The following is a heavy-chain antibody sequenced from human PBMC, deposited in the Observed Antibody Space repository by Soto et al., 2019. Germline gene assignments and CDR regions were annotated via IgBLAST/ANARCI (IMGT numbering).Heavy chain of an antibody. CDR1: GYSFTSYW. J-gene: IGHJ6*04. V-gene: IGHV5-51*01. CDR3: ARRIIMVRGADYSNSGTDV. CDR2: IYPGDSDT. D-gene: IGHD3-10*01. Sequence: GESLKISCKGSGYSFTSYWIGWVRQMPGKGLEWMGIIYPGDSDTRYSPSFQGQVTISADKSISTAYLQWSSLTASDTATYLCARRIIMVRGADYSNSGTDVGGKGPTVTVSS.